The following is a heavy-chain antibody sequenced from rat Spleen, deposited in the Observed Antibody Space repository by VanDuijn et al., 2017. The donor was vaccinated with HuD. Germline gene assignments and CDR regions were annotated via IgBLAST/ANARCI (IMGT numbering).Heavy chain of an antibody. Sequence: EVQLVETGGGLVQPGRSLKLSCAASGFTFSDYYMAWVRQAPGKGLEWVASIPNTGGNTYYLDSVKGRFTISRDNAKSTLYLQMNSLRSEDTATYYCARRSPVMDAWGQGASVTVSS. CDR1: GFTFSDYY. CDR3: ARRSPVMDA. V-gene: IGHV5-25*01. CDR2: IPNTGGNT. J-gene: IGHJ4*01. D-gene: IGHD1-12*01.